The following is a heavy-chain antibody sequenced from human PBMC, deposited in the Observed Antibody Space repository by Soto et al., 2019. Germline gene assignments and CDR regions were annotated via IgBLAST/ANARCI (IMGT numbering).Heavy chain of an antibody. J-gene: IGHJ4*02. CDR3: ARGGLEHFDY. CDR2: INKDGSYK. CDR1: GFTFSDEW. D-gene: IGHD1-1*01. V-gene: IGHV3-74*01. Sequence: GGSLRLSCATSGFTFSDEWMHWVRQVPGKGLVWVSRINKDGSYKNYADFVEGRFTISRDDAKSELYLHMDGLRAEDTAVYYCARGGLEHFDYLGQGALVTVSS.